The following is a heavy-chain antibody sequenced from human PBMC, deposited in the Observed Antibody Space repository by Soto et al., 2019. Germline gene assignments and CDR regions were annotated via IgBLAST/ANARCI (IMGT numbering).Heavy chain of an antibody. CDR3: ARDGRCGSSEDPLYCFDP. V-gene: IGHV1-69*06. Sequence: SGQVSCKASGGTFRSSAISWVRQAPGHGLEWMGGIIPIFGTANYEQKFQGRVTITADKSTSTAYLGLSSLRSEDTAVYYCARDGRCGSSEDPLYCFDPWGQGTLVTVSS. CDR2: IIPIFGTA. D-gene: IGHD6-13*01. J-gene: IGHJ5*02. CDR1: GGTFRSSA.